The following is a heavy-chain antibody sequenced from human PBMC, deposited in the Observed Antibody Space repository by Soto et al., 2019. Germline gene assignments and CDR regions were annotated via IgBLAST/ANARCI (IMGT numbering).Heavy chain of an antibody. V-gene: IGHV3-23*01. CDR2: ISGSGGST. Sequence: GGSLRLPCAASGFTFSSYAMSWVRQAPGKGLEWVSAISGSGGSTYYADSVKGRFTISRDNSKNTLYLQMNSLRAEDTAVYYSAKSPGVYYDILTGYYPAYWGQGTLVTVSS. J-gene: IGHJ4*02. D-gene: IGHD3-9*01. CDR1: GFTFSSYA. CDR3: AKSPGVYYDILTGYYPAY.